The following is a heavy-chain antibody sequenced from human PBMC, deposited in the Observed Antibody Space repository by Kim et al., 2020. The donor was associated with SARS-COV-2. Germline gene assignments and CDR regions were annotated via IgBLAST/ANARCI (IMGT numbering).Heavy chain of an antibody. CDR3: SRQWRTYSYMDV. CDR2: VFYSGTT. V-gene: IGHV4-59*08. D-gene: IGHD2-21*01. J-gene: IGHJ6*03. Sequence: SETLSLTCTVSGGSISSYFWSWIRQPPGKGLEWIGHVFYSGTTNYNPSLKSRVTISVDTSKNQFSLKLTSVTAADTAVYYCSRQWRTYSYMDVWGKGTTV. CDR1: GGSISSYF.